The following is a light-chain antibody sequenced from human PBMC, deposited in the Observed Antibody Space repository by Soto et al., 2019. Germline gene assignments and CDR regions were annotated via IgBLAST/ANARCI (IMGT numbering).Light chain of an antibody. CDR2: EVS. Sequence: QSALTQPASVSGSPGQSITISCTGTSSDVGGYSYVSWYQHHPGKAPKLMIYEVSNRPSGVSNRFSGSKSANTASLTVSGLQAEDEADYYCSSFASSNTWVFGGGTKLTVL. V-gene: IGLV2-14*01. CDR1: SSDVGGYSY. CDR3: SSFASSNTWV. J-gene: IGLJ3*02.